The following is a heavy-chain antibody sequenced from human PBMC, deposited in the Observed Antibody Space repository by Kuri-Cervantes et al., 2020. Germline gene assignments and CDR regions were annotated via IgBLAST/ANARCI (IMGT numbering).Heavy chain of an antibody. V-gene: IGHV3-21*03. D-gene: IGHD3-10*01. CDR1: GFTFSSYS. Sequence: GESLKISCAASGFTFSSYSMNWVRQAPGKGLEWVSSISSSSSYIYYADSVKGRFTISRDNAKNSLYLQMNNLRAEDTAVYYCARDEGSGYYGSGTDYWGQGTLVTVSS. CDR3: ARDEGSGYYGSGTDY. J-gene: IGHJ4*02. CDR2: ISSSSSYI.